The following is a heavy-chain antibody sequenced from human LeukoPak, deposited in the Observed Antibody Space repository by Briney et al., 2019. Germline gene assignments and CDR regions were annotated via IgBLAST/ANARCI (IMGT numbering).Heavy chain of an antibody. D-gene: IGHD3-10*01. CDR1: GFTFSSYE. V-gene: IGHV3-48*03. CDR2: ISNSGSTI. Sequence: PGGSLRLSCAASGFTFSSYEMNWVRQAPGKGLEWVSYISNSGSTIYYADSVKGRFTISRDNAKNSLYLQMNSLRAEDTAVYYCARDMSDYYGSGSYPNWFDPWGQGTLVTVSS. J-gene: IGHJ5*02. CDR3: ARDMSDYYGSGSYPNWFDP.